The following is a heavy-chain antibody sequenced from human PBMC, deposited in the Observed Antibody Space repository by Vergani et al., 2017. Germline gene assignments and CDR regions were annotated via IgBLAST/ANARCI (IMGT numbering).Heavy chain of an antibody. D-gene: IGHD2-2*01. CDR1: NDSVSNTFYY. Sequence: QVQLQESGPGLVKPSETLSLTCTVSNDSVSNTFYYWGWIRQTPGKGLEWIGSIYYSGSTYYNPSLESRVTILLDRSKNQFSLNLKSVTAADSAVYYCAREKPDCGSSSCYGIFDSWGQGTLVTVSS. CDR3: AREKPDCGSSSCYGIFDS. V-gene: IGHV4-39*07. J-gene: IGHJ4*02. CDR2: IYYSGST.